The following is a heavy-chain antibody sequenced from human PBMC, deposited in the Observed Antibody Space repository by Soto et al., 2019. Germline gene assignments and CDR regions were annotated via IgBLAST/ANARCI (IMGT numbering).Heavy chain of an antibody. Sequence: SETLSLTCTVSGGSISSYYWSWIRQPPGKGLEWIGYIYYSGSTNYNPSLKSRVTISVDTSKNQFSLKLRSVTAADTAVYYCERGLWTVAGPGHFDYWCQGTLVTVS. V-gene: IGHV4-59*01. CDR2: IYYSGST. J-gene: IGHJ4*02. CDR3: ERGLWTVAGPGHFDY. CDR1: GGSISSYY. D-gene: IGHD6-19*01.